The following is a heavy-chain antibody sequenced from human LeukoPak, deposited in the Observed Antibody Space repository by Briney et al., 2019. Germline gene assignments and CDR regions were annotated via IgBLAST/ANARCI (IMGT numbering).Heavy chain of an antibody. CDR3: ARRDRFGQSDDY. CDR2: INRSGNT. J-gene: IGHJ4*02. D-gene: IGHD3-10*01. Sequence: PSETLSLTCAVYDGSFSNYYWRWIRQPPGRGLEWIGEINRSGNTNYNPSLKSRVTISVDASKNQFSLKLSSVTAADTAVYYCARRDRFGQSDDYWGQGTLVTVSS. CDR1: DGSFSNYY. V-gene: IGHV4-34*01.